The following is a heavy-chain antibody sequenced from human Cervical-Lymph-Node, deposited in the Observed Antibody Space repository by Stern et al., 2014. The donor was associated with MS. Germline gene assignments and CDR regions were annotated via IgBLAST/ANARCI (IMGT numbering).Heavy chain of an antibody. D-gene: IGHD5-12*01. J-gene: IGHJ4*02. CDR1: GYTFTSYG. Sequence: VQLVESGPEVKKPGASVKVSCKASGYTFTSYGITWVRQAPGQALEWMGWISATNGNTNDAQKLQGRVTMTTDTSTSTAYMELRSLRSDDTAVYYCARRVESGYDFDYWGQGTLVTVSS. CDR2: ISATNGNT. CDR3: ARRVESGYDFDY. V-gene: IGHV1-18*04.